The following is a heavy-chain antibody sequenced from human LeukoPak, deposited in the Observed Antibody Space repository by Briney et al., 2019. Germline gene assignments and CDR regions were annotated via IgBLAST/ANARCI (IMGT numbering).Heavy chain of an antibody. CDR2: IDPYTGNT. Sequence: GASVKVSCKASGYSFLGYYLHWVRQAPGQGLEWMSWIDPYTGNTHYAQKFQGRLTVTRDTSISTTYMELSWLTSDDTAMYYCAREYSASEHWGQGTLVTVSS. V-gene: IGHV1-2*02. CDR3: AREYSASEH. D-gene: IGHD5-12*01. J-gene: IGHJ1*01. CDR1: GYSFLGYY.